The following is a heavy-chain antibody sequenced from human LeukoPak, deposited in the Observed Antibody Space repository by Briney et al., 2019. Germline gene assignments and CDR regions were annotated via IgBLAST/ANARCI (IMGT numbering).Heavy chain of an antibody. CDR3: AKDYELVLGYCSSTSCYLLDY. Sequence: PGGSLRLSCAASGFTFSSYGMHWVRQAPGKGLEWVAFIRYDGSNKYYADSVKGRFTISRDNSKDTLYLQMNSLRAEDTAVNYCAKDYELVLGYCSSTSCYLLDYWGQGTLVTVSS. CDR1: GFTFSSYG. V-gene: IGHV3-30*02. J-gene: IGHJ4*02. CDR2: IRYDGSNK. D-gene: IGHD2-2*01.